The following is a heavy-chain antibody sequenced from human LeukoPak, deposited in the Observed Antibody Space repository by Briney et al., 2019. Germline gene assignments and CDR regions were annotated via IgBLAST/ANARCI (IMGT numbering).Heavy chain of an antibody. D-gene: IGHD2-2*01. CDR1: GFTFSSYS. J-gene: IGHJ4*02. CDR3: ARTLLGYCSSTSCPLGNFDY. V-gene: IGHV3-21*01. Sequence: GGSLRLSCAASGFTFSSYSMNWVRQAPGKGLEWVSSISSNSYIYYADSVRGRFTISRDNAKNSLYLQMDSLRAEDTAVYYCARTLLGYCSSTSCPLGNFDYWGQGTLVTVSS. CDR2: ISSNSYI.